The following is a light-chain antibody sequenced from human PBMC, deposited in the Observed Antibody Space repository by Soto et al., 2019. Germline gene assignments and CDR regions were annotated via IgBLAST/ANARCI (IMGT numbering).Light chain of an antibody. CDR2: NVS. Sequence: QSALTQPASVSGSPRQSITISCTGTSSDVGGYHYVSWYQQHPGKAPKLVIYNVSNRPSRVSNRFSGYKSGNTASLTISGLQAEVEADYYCSSYTSVSTVVFGGGTKVTVL. CDR3: SSYTSVSTVV. J-gene: IGLJ2*01. V-gene: IGLV2-14*03. CDR1: SSDVGGYHY.